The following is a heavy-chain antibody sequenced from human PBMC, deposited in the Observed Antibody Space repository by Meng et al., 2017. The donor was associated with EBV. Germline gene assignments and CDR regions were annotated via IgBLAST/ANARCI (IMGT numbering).Heavy chain of an antibody. J-gene: IGHJ4*02. Sequence: KVGRSGAEVRKPGASVKVSCKAAGYTFTGYGISWVRQAPGQGLEWMGWISAYNGNTNYAQKLQGRVTMTTDTSTSTAYMELRSLRSDDTAVYYCARVRTFGGVTPPDYWGQGTLVTVSS. CDR3: ARVRTFGGVTPPDY. CDR1: GYTFTGYG. CDR2: ISAYNGNT. D-gene: IGHD3-16*01. V-gene: IGHV1-18*01.